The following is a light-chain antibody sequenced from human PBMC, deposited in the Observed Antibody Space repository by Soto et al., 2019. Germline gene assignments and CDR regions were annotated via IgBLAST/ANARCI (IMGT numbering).Light chain of an antibody. CDR3: QQTYSDIS. J-gene: IGKJ4*01. CDR2: HAS. Sequence: DIQMTQSPSTLSASIGDTVTVACRASQGISNWLAWYQQKPGKAPKLLIFHASSLESGVPSRFSGSGSGTEFTLTISSLQPDDFASYHCQQTYSDISFGGGTKVDIK. V-gene: IGKV1-5*01. CDR1: QGISNW.